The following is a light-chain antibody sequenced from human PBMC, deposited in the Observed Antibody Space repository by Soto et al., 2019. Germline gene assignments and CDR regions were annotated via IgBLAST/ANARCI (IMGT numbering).Light chain of an antibody. V-gene: IGKV4-1*01. Sequence: DILMTQSPDSLAVSLGERATINCKASQSVLYSSNNKNYLAWYQQKPGQPPKLLIYWASTRESGVPDRFSGSGSGTDFTLTISSLQAEDVEVYYCQQYYSTPPTFGQGTKVDIK. J-gene: IGKJ1*01. CDR1: QSVLYSSNNKNY. CDR2: WAS. CDR3: QQYYSTPPT.